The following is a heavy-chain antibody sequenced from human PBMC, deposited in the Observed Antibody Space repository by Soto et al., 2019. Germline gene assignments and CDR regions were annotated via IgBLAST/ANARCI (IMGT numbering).Heavy chain of an antibody. CDR2: ISAYNGNT. CDR3: ARERGYCSGGSCSGAFDI. Sequence: AAVKVSCKASGYTFTSYGISWVRQAPGQGLEWMGWISAYNGNTNYAQKLQGRVTMTTDTSTSTAYMELRSLRSDDTAVYYCARERGYCSGGSCSGAFDIWGQGTMVTVSS. V-gene: IGHV1-18*01. J-gene: IGHJ3*02. D-gene: IGHD2-15*01. CDR1: GYTFTSYG.